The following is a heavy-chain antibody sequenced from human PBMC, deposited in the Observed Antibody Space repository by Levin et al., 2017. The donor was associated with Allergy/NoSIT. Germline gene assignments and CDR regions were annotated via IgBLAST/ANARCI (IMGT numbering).Heavy chain of an antibody. CDR3: ARAPVTSGSAPEFDY. CDR1: GFTFSSYW. Sequence: PGESLKISCVASGFTFSSYWMSWVRQAPGKGLEWVANIKEDGSEKHYVDSVKGRFTISRDNAKKSLYLQMNSLRAEDTAVYYCARAPVTSGSAPEFDYWGQGTLVTVSS. J-gene: IGHJ4*02. D-gene: IGHD3-10*01. V-gene: IGHV3-7*04. CDR2: IKEDGSEK.